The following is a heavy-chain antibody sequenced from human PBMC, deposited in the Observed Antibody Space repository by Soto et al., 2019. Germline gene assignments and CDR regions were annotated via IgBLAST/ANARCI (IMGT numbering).Heavy chain of an antibody. J-gene: IGHJ4*02. Sequence: QVQLQQWGAGLLKPSETLSLTCAVYGGSFSGYYWSWIRQPPGKGLEWIGEINHSGSTNYNPSLKSRVTISVDTSKNQFSLKLSSVTAADTAVYYCAIDGEFETYYFDYWGQGTLVTVSS. CDR3: AIDGEFETYYFDY. D-gene: IGHD3-10*01. CDR1: GGSFSGYY. V-gene: IGHV4-34*01. CDR2: INHSGST.